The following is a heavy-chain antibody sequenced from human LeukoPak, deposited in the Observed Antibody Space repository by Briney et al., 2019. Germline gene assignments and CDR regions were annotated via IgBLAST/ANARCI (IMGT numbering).Heavy chain of an antibody. CDR3: ARDSPGDFDWLLKGPNWFDP. Sequence: ASVKVSCKASGYTFTGYYMHWVRQAPGQGLEWMGIINPSGGSTSYAQKFQGRVTMTRDTSTSTVYMELSSLRSEDTAVYYCARDSPGDFDWLLKGPNWFDPWGQGTLVTVSS. J-gene: IGHJ5*02. CDR2: INPSGGST. CDR1: GYTFTGYY. V-gene: IGHV1-46*01. D-gene: IGHD3-9*01.